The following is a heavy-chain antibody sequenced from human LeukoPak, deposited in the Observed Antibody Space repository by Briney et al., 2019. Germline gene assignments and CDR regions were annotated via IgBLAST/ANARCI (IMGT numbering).Heavy chain of an antibody. CDR1: GFTFSSYA. CDR3: ARVYYGSGSLYYYYYYMDV. CDR2: IYSGGST. V-gene: IGHV3-53*01. Sequence: GGSLRLSRAASGFTFSSYAMSWVRQAPGKGLEWVSVIYSGGSTNYADSVKGRFTISRDNSKNTLYLQMNSLRADDTAVYYCARVYYGSGSLYYYYYYMDVWGKGTTVTISS. D-gene: IGHD3-10*01. J-gene: IGHJ6*03.